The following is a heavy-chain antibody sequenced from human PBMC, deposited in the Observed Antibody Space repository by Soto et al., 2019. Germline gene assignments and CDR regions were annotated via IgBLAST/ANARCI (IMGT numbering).Heavy chain of an antibody. CDR1: GFTFSSYW. J-gene: IGHJ4*02. V-gene: IGHV3-7*01. D-gene: IGHD3-22*01. CDR2: IKQDGSEK. Sequence: GGSLRLSCAASGFTFSSYWMSWVRQAPGKGLEWVANIKQDGSEKYYVDSVKGRFTISRDNAKNSLNPQMNSLRAEDTAVYYCARVTDYYESSGYFDYWGQGTLVTVSS. CDR3: ARVTDYYESSGYFDY.